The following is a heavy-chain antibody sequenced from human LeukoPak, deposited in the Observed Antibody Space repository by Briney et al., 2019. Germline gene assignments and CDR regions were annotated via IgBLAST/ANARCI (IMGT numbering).Heavy chain of an antibody. CDR2: IYYSGST. D-gene: IGHD5-18*01. CDR3: ARAENTAMGY. V-gene: IGHV4-39*07. CDR1: GGSISSSSYY. J-gene: IGHJ4*02. Sequence: SETLSLTCTVSGGSISSSSYYWGWIRQPPGKGLEWIGSIYYSGSTYYNPSLKSRVTISVDTSKNQFSLKLSSVTAADTAVYYCARAENTAMGYWGQGTLVTVSS.